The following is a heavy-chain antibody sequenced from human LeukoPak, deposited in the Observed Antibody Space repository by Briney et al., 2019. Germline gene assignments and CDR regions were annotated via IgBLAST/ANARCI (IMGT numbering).Heavy chain of an antibody. CDR2: IYYSGST. CDR3: ARRDSPFDL. Sequence: SETLSLTCTVSGGSIGSYYWSWIRQPQGKGLEWIGYIYYSGSTNYNPSLKSRVTISVDTSKKQFSLKVRSVTAADTAVYYCARRDSPFDLWGRGTLVTVS. V-gene: IGHV4-59*01. J-gene: IGHJ2*01. CDR1: GGSIGSYY. D-gene: IGHD3-22*01.